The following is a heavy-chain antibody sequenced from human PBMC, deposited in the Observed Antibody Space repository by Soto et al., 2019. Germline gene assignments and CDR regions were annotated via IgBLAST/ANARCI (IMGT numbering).Heavy chain of an antibody. CDR1: GFAFSSYV. CDR2: GSYSDGST. J-gene: IGHJ4*02. V-gene: IGHV3-23*01. D-gene: IGHD4-17*01. CDR3: AKPTVATPYYFDS. Sequence: EVQLLESGGGLVQPGGSLRLSCAASGFAFSSYVMSWVRQAPGKGLEWVSAGSYSDGSTYYADSVKGRFAISRDNSKNTVYLQMNSLRAEDTAIYYCAKPTVATPYYFDSWGQGTLVTVSS.